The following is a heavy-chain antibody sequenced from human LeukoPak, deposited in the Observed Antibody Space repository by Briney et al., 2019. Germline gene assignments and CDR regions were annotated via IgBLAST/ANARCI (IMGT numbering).Heavy chain of an antibody. CDR3: AKLSAGTTPFDY. CDR1: GFTFSSSA. D-gene: IGHD3-16*02. J-gene: IGHJ4*02. Sequence: PGGSLRLSCAASGFTFSSSAMSWVRQAPGKGLEWVAAISDTGRLSYCADSVKGRFTISRDNSKNTLYLQMNSLRAEDTAVYYCAKLSAGTTPFDYWGQGTLVTVSS. V-gene: IGHV3-23*01. CDR2: ISDTGRLS.